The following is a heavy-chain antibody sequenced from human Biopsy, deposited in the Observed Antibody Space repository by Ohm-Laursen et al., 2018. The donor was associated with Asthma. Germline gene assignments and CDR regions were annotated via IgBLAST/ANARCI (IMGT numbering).Heavy chain of an antibody. V-gene: IGHV1-69*06. CDR2: INSVFGTT. Sequence: SSVKVSCKSLGGTFNTYVIGWGRQAPGQGLEWMGGINSVFGTTTYPQKFQDRVTITADNSTSTVYMELSSLRSEDTAVYYCARKAGSCISRTCYSLDFWGQGTLVTVSS. D-gene: IGHD2-2*01. CDR1: GGTFNTYV. J-gene: IGHJ4*02. CDR3: ARKAGSCISRTCYSLDF.